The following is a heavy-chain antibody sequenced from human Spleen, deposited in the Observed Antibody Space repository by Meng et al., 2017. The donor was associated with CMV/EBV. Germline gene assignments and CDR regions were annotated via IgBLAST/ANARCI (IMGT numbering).Heavy chain of an antibody. J-gene: IGHJ5*02. D-gene: IGHD3-3*01. Sequence: ASVKVSCKASRYTFTSYNVHWVRQAPGQGLEWMGIINPSGGSTTYAQKFQGRVTITTDESTSTAYMELSSLRSEDTAVYYCARDEEWLFNPWGQGTLVTVSS. V-gene: IGHV1-46*01. CDR1: RYTFTSYN. CDR2: INPSGGST. CDR3: ARDEEWLFNP.